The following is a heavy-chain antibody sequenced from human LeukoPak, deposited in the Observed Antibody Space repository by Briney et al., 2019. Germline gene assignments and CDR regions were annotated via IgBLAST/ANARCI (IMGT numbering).Heavy chain of an antibody. J-gene: IGHJ4*02. CDR1: GYTFTGYY. CDR2: INPNSGGT. CDR3: ARGPSSSGWYYFDY. Sequence: ASVKISCKASGYTFTGYYMHWVRQAPGQGLEWMGWINPNSGGTTYAQKFQGRVTMTRDTSISTAYMEVNSLRSDDTAVYYCARGPSSSGWYYFDYWGQGTLVTVSS. D-gene: IGHD6-19*01. V-gene: IGHV1-2*02.